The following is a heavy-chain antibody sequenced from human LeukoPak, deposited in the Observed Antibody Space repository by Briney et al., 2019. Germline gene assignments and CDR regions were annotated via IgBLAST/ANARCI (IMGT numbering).Heavy chain of an antibody. Sequence: GGSLRLSCAASGFTFETYWMSWVRQAPGKGLEWLANIKHDGSEKYYVDSVKGRFTISRDNAKDSLYLHMNSLRVEDTAVYYCARVRFPADCWGQGTLVTVSS. D-gene: IGHD2-2*01. J-gene: IGHJ4*02. V-gene: IGHV3-7*01. CDR1: GFTFETYW. CDR2: IKHDGSEK. CDR3: ARVRFPADC.